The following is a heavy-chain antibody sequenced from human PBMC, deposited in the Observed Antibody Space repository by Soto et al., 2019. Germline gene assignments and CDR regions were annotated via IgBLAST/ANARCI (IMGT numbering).Heavy chain of an antibody. CDR2: TSSSSSYI. D-gene: IGHD2-15*01. Sequence: GGSMRLSCSASGFTFNSYSVNWVRQGPGKGLEWVSSTSSSSSYICYADSVKGRFTISRDNAKNSLYLQMNSLRAEDTAVYYCARDMVVAALANDAFDIWGQGTMVTVSS. J-gene: IGHJ3*02. CDR3: ARDMVVAALANDAFDI. CDR1: GFTFNSYS. V-gene: IGHV3-21*01.